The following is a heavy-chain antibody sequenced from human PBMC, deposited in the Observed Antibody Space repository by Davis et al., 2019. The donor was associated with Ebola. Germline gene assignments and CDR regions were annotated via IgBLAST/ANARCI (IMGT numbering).Heavy chain of an antibody. J-gene: IGHJ6*02. CDR2: IYSGGST. CDR3: ARSTWAAGTVYYYYGMDV. D-gene: IGHD6-13*01. CDR1: GFTVSSNY. V-gene: IGHV3-53*04. Sequence: GGSLRLSCAASGFTVSSNYMSWVRQAPGKGLEWVSVIYSGGSTYYADSVKGRFTISRHNSKNTLYLQMNSLRAEDTAVYYCARSTWAAGTVYYYYGMDVWGQGTTVTVSS.